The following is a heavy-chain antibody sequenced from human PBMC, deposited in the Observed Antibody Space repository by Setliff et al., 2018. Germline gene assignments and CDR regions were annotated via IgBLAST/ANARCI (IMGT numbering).Heavy chain of an antibody. CDR2: INHSGST. J-gene: IGHJ3*02. Sequence: SETLSLTCAVYGGSFSGYYWSWIRQPPGKGLEWIGEINHSGSTNYNPSLKSRVTISVDTSKNQFSLKLSSVTAADTAVYYCARGLERNAFDIWGQGTKVTVSS. V-gene: IGHV4-34*01. CDR1: GGSFSGYY. CDR3: ARGLERNAFDI. D-gene: IGHD1-1*01.